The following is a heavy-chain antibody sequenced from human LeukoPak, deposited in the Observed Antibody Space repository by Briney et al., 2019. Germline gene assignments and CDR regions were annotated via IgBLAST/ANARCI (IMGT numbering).Heavy chain of an antibody. V-gene: IGHV4-38-2*02. CDR2: IYHSGST. J-gene: IGHJ3*02. CDR3: ARDWDGFDI. Sequence: SETLSLTCAVSGNSLSRSYYWGWIRQPPGKGLEWVGNIYHSGSTYYNPSLKSRVAISVDTSRNQFSLRLNFVTTADTAVYYCARDWDGFDIWGQGTVVTVSS. CDR1: GNSLSRSYY.